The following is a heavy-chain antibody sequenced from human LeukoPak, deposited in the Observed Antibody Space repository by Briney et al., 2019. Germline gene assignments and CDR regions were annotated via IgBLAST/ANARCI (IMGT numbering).Heavy chain of an antibody. CDR2: IHYSGST. V-gene: IGHV4-39*01. CDR1: GGSISSSSYY. J-gene: IGHJ4*02. CDR3: ARHRADYGDSKLLGGFDY. Sequence: PSETLSLTCTVSGGSISSSSYYWDWIRQPPGKGLEWIASIHYSGSTYYNPSLKSRVTISVDTSKNQFSLKLSSVTAADTAVYYCARHRADYGDSKLLGGFDYWGQGTLVTVSS. D-gene: IGHD4-17*01.